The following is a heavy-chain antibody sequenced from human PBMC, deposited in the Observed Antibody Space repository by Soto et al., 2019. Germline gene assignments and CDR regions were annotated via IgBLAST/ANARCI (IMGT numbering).Heavy chain of an antibody. CDR1: GFTFSSYA. D-gene: IGHD6-19*01. CDR2: ISYDGSKK. V-gene: IGHV3-30-3*01. CDR3: ARDPYSSGWYPNCFDP. J-gene: IGHJ5*02. Sequence: PGGSLRLSCAASGFTFSSYAMHWVRQAPGKGLEWVAVISYDGSKKYYADSVKGRFTISRDNSKNTLYLQMNSLRAEDTAVYYCARDPYSSGWYPNCFDPWGQGTPVTLSS.